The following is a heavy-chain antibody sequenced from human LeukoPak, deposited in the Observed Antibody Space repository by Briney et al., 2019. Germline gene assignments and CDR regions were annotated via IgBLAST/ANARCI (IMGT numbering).Heavy chain of an antibody. CDR1: GFTFSTYW. V-gene: IGHV3-7*01. CDR3: GRFGDEAGIDY. Sequence: GGSLRLSCAASGFTFSTYWMTWVRQAPGKGLECVANIKPSGTETYYGDPVKGRFTISRDNAKNLLYLQMSSLRAEDTAVYSCGRFGDEAGIDYWGQGTLVTVSS. D-gene: IGHD3-10*01. J-gene: IGHJ4*02. CDR2: IKPSGTET.